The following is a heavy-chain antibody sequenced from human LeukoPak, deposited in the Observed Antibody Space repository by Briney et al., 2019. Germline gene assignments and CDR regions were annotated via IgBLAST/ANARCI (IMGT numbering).Heavy chain of an antibody. J-gene: IGHJ4*02. CDR1: GFTFSSYS. CDR2: ISSSSGYI. Sequence: KPGGSLRLSCAASGFTFSSYSMNWVRQAPGKGLEWVSSISSSSGYIYYADSVKGRFTISRDNAKNSLYLQMNSLTAEDTAVYYCARAGYCSGGSCYRDFDYWGQGTLVTVSS. V-gene: IGHV3-21*01. CDR3: ARAGYCSGGSCYRDFDY. D-gene: IGHD2-15*01.